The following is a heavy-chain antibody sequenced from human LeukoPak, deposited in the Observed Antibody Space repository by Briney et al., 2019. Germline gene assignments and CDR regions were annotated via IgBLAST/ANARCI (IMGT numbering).Heavy chain of an antibody. Sequence: PGRSLRLSCAASGFTFSTYGMHWVRQAPGKGLEWVALMSYDGSNKWYADSAKGRFTISRDNSKNTLYLQMNSLRPEDTAVYYCASGHYPYAFDIWGQGTMVTVSS. CDR3: ASGHYPYAFDI. CDR2: MSYDGSNK. J-gene: IGHJ3*02. CDR1: GFTFSTYG. D-gene: IGHD3-22*01. V-gene: IGHV3-30*03.